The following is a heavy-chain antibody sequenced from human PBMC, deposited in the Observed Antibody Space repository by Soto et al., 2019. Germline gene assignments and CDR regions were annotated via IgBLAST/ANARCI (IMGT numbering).Heavy chain of an antibody. D-gene: IGHD6-19*01. Sequence: QVQLVESGGGVVQPGRSLRLSCAASGFTFSSYGMHWVRQAPGKGLEWVAVISYDGSNKYYADSVKGRFTISRDNSKNTRYLQMKSLRAEDTAVYYCAKGGGGSSGWYLDYWGQGTLVTVSS. CDR3: AKGGGGSSGWYLDY. CDR2: ISYDGSNK. V-gene: IGHV3-30*18. J-gene: IGHJ4*02. CDR1: GFTFSSYG.